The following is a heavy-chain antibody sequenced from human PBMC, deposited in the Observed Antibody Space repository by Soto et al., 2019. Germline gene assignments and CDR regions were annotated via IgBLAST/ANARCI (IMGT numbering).Heavy chain of an antibody. V-gene: IGHV1-24*01. J-gene: IGHJ4*01. D-gene: IGHD2-2*02. Sequence: ALVKVSCKVSGYTLTELSMHWVRQAPGKGLEWMGGFDLEDGETIYAQKFQGRVSMTEDTSTDTAYMELSSLRSEDTAVYYCASSFTVPAAIGYWGHGTLVTVSS. CDR2: FDLEDGET. CDR1: GYTLTELS. CDR3: ASSFTVPAAIGY.